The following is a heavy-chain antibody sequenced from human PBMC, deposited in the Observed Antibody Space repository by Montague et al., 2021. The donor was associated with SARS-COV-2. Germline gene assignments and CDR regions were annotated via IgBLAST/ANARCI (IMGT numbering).Heavy chain of an antibody. CDR3: ARDGYSSGWNGLHWFDP. Sequence: TLSLTCTVSIGSISSGSHYWGWIRQPAGKGLEWIGRIYTSGSTNYXPSLKSRVTISVDTSKNQFFLKLSSVTAADTAVYYCARDGYSSGWNGLHWFDPWGQGTLVTVSS. D-gene: IGHD6-25*01. CDR1: IGSISSGSHY. J-gene: IGHJ5*02. V-gene: IGHV4-61*02. CDR2: IYTSGST.